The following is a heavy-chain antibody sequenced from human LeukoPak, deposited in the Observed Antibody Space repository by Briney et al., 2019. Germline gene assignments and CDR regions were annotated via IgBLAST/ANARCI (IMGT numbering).Heavy chain of an antibody. Sequence: SETLSLTCTVSGGSINNSYWTWIRQPPGKGLEWIGSIYHSGSTYYNPSLKSRVTISVDTSKNQFSLKLSSVTAADTAVYYCARDSGSYSGFDPWGQGTLVTVSS. CDR3: ARDSGSYSGFDP. CDR1: GGSINNSY. D-gene: IGHD1-26*01. J-gene: IGHJ5*02. CDR2: IYHSGST. V-gene: IGHV4-38-2*02.